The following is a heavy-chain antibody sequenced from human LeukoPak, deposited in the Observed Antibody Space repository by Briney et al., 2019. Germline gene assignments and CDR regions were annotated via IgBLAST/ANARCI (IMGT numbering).Heavy chain of an antibody. CDR2: ISSSGSTI. CDR1: GFTFSSYE. Sequence: GGSLRLSCAASGFTFSSYEMNWVRQAPGKGLEWVSSISSSGSTIYYADSVKGRFTISRDNAKNSLYLQMNSLRPEDTAVYYCARGPDYDILADYFDYWGQGTLVTVSS. CDR3: ARGPDYDILADYFDY. D-gene: IGHD3-9*01. J-gene: IGHJ4*02. V-gene: IGHV3-48*03.